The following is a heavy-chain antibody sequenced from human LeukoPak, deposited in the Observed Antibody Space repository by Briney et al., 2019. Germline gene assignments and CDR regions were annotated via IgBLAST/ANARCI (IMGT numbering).Heavy chain of an antibody. D-gene: IGHD3-22*01. Sequence: ASVKVSCKASGYTSTSYYMHWVRQAPGQGLEWMGIINPSGGSTSYAQKFQGRVTMTRDTSTSTVYMELSSLRSEDTAVYYCARGGYYYDSSGYSDAFDIWGQGTMVTVSS. CDR2: INPSGGST. CDR3: ARGGYYYDSSGYSDAFDI. V-gene: IGHV1-46*01. J-gene: IGHJ3*02. CDR1: GYTSTSYY.